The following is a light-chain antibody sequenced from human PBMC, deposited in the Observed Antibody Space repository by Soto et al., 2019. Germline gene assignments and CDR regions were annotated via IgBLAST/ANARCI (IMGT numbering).Light chain of an antibody. CDR1: QDISSS. J-gene: IGKJ1*01. Sequence: DIQMTQSPSSLSASIGDRVTISCRASQDISSSLNWYQHKSGKAPKLLIYAASGLHRGVPSRFSGSGSGTDFTLTISSLQPEDFATYYCQQSYVTPWTFGQGTKVDIK. CDR2: AAS. CDR3: QQSYVTPWT. V-gene: IGKV1-39*01.